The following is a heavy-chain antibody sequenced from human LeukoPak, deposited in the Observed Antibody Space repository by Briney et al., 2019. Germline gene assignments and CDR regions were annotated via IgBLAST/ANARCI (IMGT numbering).Heavy chain of an antibody. CDR3: ARGREGSGWYGYYYYYMDV. CDR2: IIPIFGTA. V-gene: IGHV1-69*01. D-gene: IGHD6-19*01. CDR1: GGTFSSYA. J-gene: IGHJ6*03. Sequence: SVKVSCKASGGTFSSYAISWVRQAPGQGLEWMGGIIPIFGTANYAQKFQGRVTITADESTSTAYMELSSLRSEDTAVYYCARGREGSGWYGYYYYYMDVWGKGTTVTVSS.